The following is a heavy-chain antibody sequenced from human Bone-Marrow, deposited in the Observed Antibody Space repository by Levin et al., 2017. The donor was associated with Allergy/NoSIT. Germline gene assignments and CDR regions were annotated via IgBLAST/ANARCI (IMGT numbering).Heavy chain of an antibody. CDR1: GFTFDDYA. CDR3: ARDKYCISTSCYDYYGMDV. CDR2: ISWNSGSI. D-gene: IGHD2-2*01. Sequence: PGGSLRLSCAASGFTFDDYAMHWVRQAPGKGLEWVSGISWNSGSIGYADSVKGRFTISRDNAKNSLYLQMNSLRAEDTALYYCARDKYCISTSCYDYYGMDVWGQGTTVTVSS. J-gene: IGHJ6*02. V-gene: IGHV3-9*01.